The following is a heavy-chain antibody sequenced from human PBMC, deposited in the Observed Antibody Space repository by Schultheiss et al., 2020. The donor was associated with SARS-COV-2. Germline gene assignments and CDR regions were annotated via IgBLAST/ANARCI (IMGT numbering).Heavy chain of an antibody. CDR3: AREDYGDYEPYYFDY. Sequence: SQTLSLTCTVSGGSISSYYWSWIRQPPGKGLEWIGYIYYSGSTYYNPSLKSRVTISVDKSKNQFSLKLSSVTAADTAVYYCAREDYGDYEPYYFDYWGQGTLVTVSS. CDR1: GGSISSYY. J-gene: IGHJ4*02. D-gene: IGHD4-17*01. CDR2: IYYSGST. V-gene: IGHV4-59*08.